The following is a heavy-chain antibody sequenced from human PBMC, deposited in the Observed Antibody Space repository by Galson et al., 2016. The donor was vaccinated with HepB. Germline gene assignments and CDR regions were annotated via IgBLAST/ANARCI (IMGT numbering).Heavy chain of an antibody. V-gene: IGHV1-24*01. CDR3: AGGYFEY. J-gene: IGHJ4*02. CDR1: AYTVTEFS. Sequence: SVKVSCKVSAYTVTEFSIHWVRQGPGKGLEWMGGFDPDNGETVYAQIFQGRVSLTDDISTDTVYLELSNLRSEDTAVYYCAGGYFEYWGQGTQVTVSS. CDR2: FDPDNGET.